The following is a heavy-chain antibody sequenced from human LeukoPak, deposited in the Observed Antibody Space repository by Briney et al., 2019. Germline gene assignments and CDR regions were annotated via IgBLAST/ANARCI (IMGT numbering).Heavy chain of an antibody. CDR3: ARDPSRYYYDSSGPTGGDAFDI. Sequence: ASVKVSCKASGYTFTSYYMHWVRQAPGQGLEWMGIINPSGGSTSYAQKFQGRVTMTRDTSTSTVYMELSSLRSEDTAVYYCARDPSRYYYDSSGPTGGDAFDIWGQGTMVTVSS. CDR2: INPSGGST. CDR1: GYTFTSYY. V-gene: IGHV1-46*01. J-gene: IGHJ3*02. D-gene: IGHD3-22*01.